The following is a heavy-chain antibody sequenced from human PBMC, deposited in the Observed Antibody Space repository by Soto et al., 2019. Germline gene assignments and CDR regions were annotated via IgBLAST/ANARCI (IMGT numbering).Heavy chain of an antibody. Sequence: EVQLVESGGGLIQPGGSLRLSCAASGFTVSSNYMSWVRQAPGKGLEWVSVIYSGGSTYYADSVKGRFTISRDNSNHTLYLQVNILRAEDTAAYYCARDHYYDSSGYYYYYGMDVWGQGTTVTVSS. J-gene: IGHJ6*02. CDR3: ARDHYYDSSGYYYYYGMDV. CDR1: GFTVSSNY. D-gene: IGHD3-22*01. CDR2: IYSGGST. V-gene: IGHV3-53*01.